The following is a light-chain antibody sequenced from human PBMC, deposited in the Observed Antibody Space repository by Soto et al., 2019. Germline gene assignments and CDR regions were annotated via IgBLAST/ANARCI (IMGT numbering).Light chain of an antibody. Sequence: QSVLTQPASVSGAPGQSITISCTGTNSDVNYVSWHQQHPGKAPKLMIYEVINRSSGVSTRFSGSKSGNTASLTISGLQAEDEADYYCGSYTTSSNYVFGTGTKVTVL. J-gene: IGLJ1*01. CDR2: EVI. CDR3: GSYTTSSNYV. V-gene: IGLV2-14*01. CDR1: NSDVNY.